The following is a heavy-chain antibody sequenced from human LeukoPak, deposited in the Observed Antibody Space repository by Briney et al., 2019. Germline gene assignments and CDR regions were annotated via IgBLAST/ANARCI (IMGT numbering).Heavy chain of an antibody. J-gene: IGHJ1*01. V-gene: IGHV3-30-3*02. D-gene: IGHD2-2*01. CDR1: GFTFSSYA. Sequence: GGSLRLSCAASGFTFSSYAMHWVRQAPGKGLEWVAVISYDGSNKYYADSVKGRFTISRDNSKNTLYLQMNSLRAEDTAVYYCAKFGDYQLPTEYFQHWGQGTLVTVSS. CDR2: ISYDGSNK. CDR3: AKFGDYQLPTEYFQH.